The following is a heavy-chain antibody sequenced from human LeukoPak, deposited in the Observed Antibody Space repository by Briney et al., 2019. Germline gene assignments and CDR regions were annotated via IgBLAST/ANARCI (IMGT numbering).Heavy chain of an antibody. CDR2: ISGSGGST. Sequence: QAGGSLRLSCAASGFTFSSYAMSWVRQAPGKGLEWVSAISGSGGSTNYADSVKGRFTISRDNSKNTLYLQMNSLRAEDTAVYYCAKDKPVYCSGGSCYPGYWGQGTLVTVSS. CDR1: GFTFSSYA. V-gene: IGHV3-23*01. J-gene: IGHJ4*02. D-gene: IGHD2-15*01. CDR3: AKDKPVYCSGGSCYPGY.